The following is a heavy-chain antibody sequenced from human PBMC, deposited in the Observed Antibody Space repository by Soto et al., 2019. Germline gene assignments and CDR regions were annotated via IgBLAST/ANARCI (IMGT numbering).Heavy chain of an antibody. D-gene: IGHD3-22*01. J-gene: IGHJ4*02. CDR1: GFTFSSYA. V-gene: IGHV3-30-3*01. CDR3: ARDFSNYYDSSGYSPHY. Sequence: GGSLRLSCAASGFTFSSYAMHWVRQAPGKGLERVAVISYDGSNKYYADSVKGRFTISRDNSKNTLYLQMNSLRAEDTAVYYCARDFSNYYDSSGYSPHYWGPGTLVTVSS. CDR2: ISYDGSNK.